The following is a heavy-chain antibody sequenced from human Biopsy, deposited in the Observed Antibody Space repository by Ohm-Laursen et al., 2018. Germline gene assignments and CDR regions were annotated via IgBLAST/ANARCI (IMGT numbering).Heavy chain of an antibody. D-gene: IGHD6-19*01. CDR3: AKHGSGWTGDDAFHI. CDR1: GGSISGSS. Sequence: SETLSLTCIVSGGSISGSSWSWIRQAPGKGLEWIGYISYSRDTNYNPSLKGRITISVDTSKNQFSLKLTSVTVADTAVYYCAKHGSGWTGDDAFHIWGQGTMVTVSS. V-gene: IGHV4-59*08. CDR2: ISYSRDT. J-gene: IGHJ3*02.